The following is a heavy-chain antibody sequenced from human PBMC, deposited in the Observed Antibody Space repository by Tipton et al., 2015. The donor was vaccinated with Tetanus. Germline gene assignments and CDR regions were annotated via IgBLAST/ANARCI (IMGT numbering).Heavy chain of an antibody. J-gene: IGHJ6*02. CDR2: ISHSGTT. CDR3: EGDDYYETSLRDYYGEEV. CDR1: GGSISSDAHY. V-gene: IGHV4-30-4*01. Sequence: TLSLTCTVSGGSISSDAHYWSWIRQAPGKGLEWLGYISHSGTTNYNPSLMSRVTLSLDTARGQFSLKLTSVTAADAAVYFCEGDDYYETSLRDYYGEEVWGQGTTVTVSS. D-gene: IGHD3-16*01.